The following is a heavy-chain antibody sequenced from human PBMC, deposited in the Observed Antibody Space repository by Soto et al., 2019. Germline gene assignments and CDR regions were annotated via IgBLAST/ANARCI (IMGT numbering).Heavy chain of an antibody. Sequence: PSETLSLTCAVYGGSFSGYYLSWIRQPPGKGLEWIGEINHSGSTNYNPSLKSRVTISVDASKNQFSLKLSSVTAADTAVYYCARGLQGQWLVLPYYYGMDVWGQGTTVTVSS. CDR2: INHSGST. CDR1: GGSFSGYY. V-gene: IGHV4-34*01. D-gene: IGHD6-19*01. J-gene: IGHJ6*02. CDR3: ARGLQGQWLVLPYYYGMDV.